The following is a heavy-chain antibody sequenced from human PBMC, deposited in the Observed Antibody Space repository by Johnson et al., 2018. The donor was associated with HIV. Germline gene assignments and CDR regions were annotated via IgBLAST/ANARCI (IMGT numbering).Heavy chain of an antibody. D-gene: IGHD3-22*01. J-gene: IGHJ3*02. CDR2: ISGSGITS. CDR3: AKDNYYDSSGSGAGGPYDAFDI. CDR1: GFTFSNAW. Sequence: MQLVESGGGLVQPGGSLRLSCAASGFTFSNAWMSLVRQAPGKGLEWVSAISGSGITSYYADSVKGRFTISRDNSKNTLYLQMNSLRAEDTAVYYCAKDNYYDSSGSGAGGPYDAFDIWGQGTMVTVSS. V-gene: IGHV3-23*04.